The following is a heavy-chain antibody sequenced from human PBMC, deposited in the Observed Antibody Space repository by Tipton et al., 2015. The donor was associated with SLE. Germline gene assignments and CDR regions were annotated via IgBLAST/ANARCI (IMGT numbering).Heavy chain of an antibody. CDR2: IYHSGST. V-gene: IGHV4-39*07. CDR3: ARIRLYYFDY. Sequence: TLSLTCTVSDDSIKYSSYYWGWIRQPPGKGLEWIGSIYHSGSTYYNPSLKSRVTISVDTSTNQFSLKLSSVTAADTAVYYCARIRLYYFDYWGQGTLVTVSS. D-gene: IGHD2/OR15-2a*01. CDR1: DDSIKYSSYY. J-gene: IGHJ4*02.